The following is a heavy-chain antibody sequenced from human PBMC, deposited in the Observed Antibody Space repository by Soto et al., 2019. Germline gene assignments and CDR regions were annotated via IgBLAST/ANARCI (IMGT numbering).Heavy chain of an antibody. CDR2: IKPDGSEK. CDR3: ARGDYYDSSGPFSDAFDI. V-gene: IGHV3-7*04. J-gene: IGHJ3*02. CDR1: GFTFSSHW. Sequence: PGGSLRLSCAASGFTFSSHWMSWVRQAPGKGLEWVANIKPDGSEKWYVDSVKGRFTISRDYAKNSLYLQMNSLRAEDTAVYYCARGDYYDSSGPFSDAFDIWGQGTMVTVSS. D-gene: IGHD3-22*01.